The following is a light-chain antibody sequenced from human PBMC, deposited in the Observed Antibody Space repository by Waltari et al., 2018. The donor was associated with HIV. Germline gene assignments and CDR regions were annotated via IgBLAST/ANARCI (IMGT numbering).Light chain of an antibody. CDR2: TAS. Sequence: VQMTQSRSSLSASVVDRVTITCRASQSIVSYLNCYQQQPGKAPNLLIYTASSLQSVVPSRFSGSGSGTYFTLTISSLQPEDVATYYCQQSYSTPTFGGGTKVEIK. CDR3: QQSYSTPT. J-gene: IGKJ4*01. V-gene: IGKV1-39*01. CDR1: QSIVSY.